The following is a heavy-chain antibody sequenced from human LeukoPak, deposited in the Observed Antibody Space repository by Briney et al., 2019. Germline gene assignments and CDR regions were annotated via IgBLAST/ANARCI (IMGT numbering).Heavy chain of an antibody. Sequence: QPGGSLRLSCAASGFTVSSNYMSWVRQAPGKGLEWVSVIYSGGGTYYADSVKGRFTISRDNSKNTLYLQMNSLRAEDTAVYYCARIYGSGTYYFDYWGQGTLVTVSS. D-gene: IGHD3-10*01. V-gene: IGHV3-66*01. CDR1: GFTVSSNY. J-gene: IGHJ4*02. CDR2: IYSGGGT. CDR3: ARIYGSGTYYFDY.